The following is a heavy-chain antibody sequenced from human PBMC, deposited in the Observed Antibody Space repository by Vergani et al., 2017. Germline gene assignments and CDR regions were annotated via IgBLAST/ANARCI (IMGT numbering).Heavy chain of an antibody. CDR2: LYASGPT. V-gene: IGHV4-38-2*01. Sequence: QVQLQESGPGLVKPSETLSLICDVFDFISNGHYWGWIRQSPEKGLECIGRLYASGPTYYSPSLKNRVAISIDTSKNHFALSLSSVTAADTAVYYCARHLRGYSYGVFDYWGQGREVTVSS. CDR3: ARHLRGYSYGVFDY. J-gene: IGHJ4*02. CDR1: DFISNGHY. D-gene: IGHD5-18*01.